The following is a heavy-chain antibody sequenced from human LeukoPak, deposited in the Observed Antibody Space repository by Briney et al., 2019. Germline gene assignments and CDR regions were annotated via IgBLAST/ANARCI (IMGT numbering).Heavy chain of an antibody. CDR2: IFYSGSA. Sequence: SETLSLTCTVSGGSISNFYWSWIRQPPGKGLEWIGYIFYSGSANYNPSLKSRLTISVDSSKNQFSLRLTSVTPADTAVYYCARGNGWYYPWGQGTLVTVSS. CDR3: ARGNGWYYP. J-gene: IGHJ5*02. V-gene: IGHV4-59*08. D-gene: IGHD6-19*01. CDR1: GGSISNFY.